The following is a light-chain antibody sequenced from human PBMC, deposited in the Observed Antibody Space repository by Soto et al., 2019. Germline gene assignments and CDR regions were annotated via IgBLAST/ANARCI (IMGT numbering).Light chain of an antibody. J-gene: IGKJ1*01. CDR2: KAS. CDR1: QTISSW. CDR3: QHYNSYSEA. Sequence: DIQMTHSPSTLSVSLGDIVTITCRASQTISSWLAWYQQKPGKAPKLLIYKASTLKSGVPSRFSGSGSGTEFTLTISSLQPDDFATYYCQHYNSYSEAFGQGTKVDIK. V-gene: IGKV1-5*03.